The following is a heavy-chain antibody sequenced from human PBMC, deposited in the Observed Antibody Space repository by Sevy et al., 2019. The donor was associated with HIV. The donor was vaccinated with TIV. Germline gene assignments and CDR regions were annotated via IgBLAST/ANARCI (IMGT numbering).Heavy chain of an antibody. CDR1: GFTFSTYG. Sequence: GGSLRLSCAASGFTFSTYGMHWVRQAPGKGLEWMAFIRFDGTIKYYTDSVKGRLTISRDNSKNTLYLQMNRLRAEDTAVYFCAKVLHIVVVPAAIDYYYGMDVWGQGTTVTVSS. D-gene: IGHD2-2*01. J-gene: IGHJ6*02. CDR2: IRFDGTIK. CDR3: AKVLHIVVVPAAIDYYYGMDV. V-gene: IGHV3-30*02.